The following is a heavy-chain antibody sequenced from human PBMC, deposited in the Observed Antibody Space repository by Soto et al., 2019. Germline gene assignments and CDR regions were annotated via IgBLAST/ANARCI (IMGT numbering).Heavy chain of an antibody. CDR3: ARGEWLPRSDY. V-gene: IGHV4-34*01. Sequence: SETLSLTCAVYGGSFSGYFWGWIRQPPGKGLEWIGEINHSGSTNYNPSLKGRVTIPIDTSENQFSLKLTSVTAADTAVYYCARGEWLPRSDYWGQGTQVTVSS. D-gene: IGHD3-3*01. J-gene: IGHJ4*02. CDR1: GGSFSGYF. CDR2: INHSGST.